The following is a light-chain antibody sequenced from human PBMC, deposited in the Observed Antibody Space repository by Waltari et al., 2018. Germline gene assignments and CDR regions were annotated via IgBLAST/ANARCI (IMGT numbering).Light chain of an antibody. CDR1: NIGSKS. V-gene: IGLV3-21*04. CDR2: YDS. Sequence: SYVVTQSPSVSVAPGETARITCGGDNIGSKSVHWYQQRPGQAPVLVISYDSDRPPGIPERFSGSNSGNMATLTISWVEADDEADYYCLVWHSTTDHHGVFGGGTKLTVL. J-gene: IGLJ2*01. CDR3: LVWHSTTDHHGV.